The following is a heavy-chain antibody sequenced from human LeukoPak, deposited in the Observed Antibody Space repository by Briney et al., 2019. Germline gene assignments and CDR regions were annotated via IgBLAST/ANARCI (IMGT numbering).Heavy chain of an antibody. D-gene: IGHD1-26*01. Sequence: PSETLSLTCTVSGGSISSSSYYWGWIRQPPGKGLEWIGSLFYSGTTYYNPSLKSRVTISVDTSRNQFSLKLSSVTAADTAVYYCARSGSYQMGHWFDPWGQGTLVTVSS. J-gene: IGHJ5*02. CDR2: LFYSGTT. CDR3: ARSGSYQMGHWFDP. CDR1: GGSISSSSYY. V-gene: IGHV4-39*07.